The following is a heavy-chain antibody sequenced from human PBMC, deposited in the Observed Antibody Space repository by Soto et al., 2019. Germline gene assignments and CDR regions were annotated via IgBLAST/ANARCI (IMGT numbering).Heavy chain of an antibody. Sequence: EVQLVESGGGLVQPGGSLRLSCAASGFTFSSYSMNWVRQAPGKGLEWVSYISSSSSTIYYADSVKGRFTISRDNAKNSLYLQMNSLRDEDTAVYYCARLGYSGYLVQGAFDIWGQGTMVTVSS. CDR3: ARLGYSGYLVQGAFDI. CDR2: ISSSSSTI. J-gene: IGHJ3*02. D-gene: IGHD5-12*01. V-gene: IGHV3-48*02. CDR1: GFTFSSYS.